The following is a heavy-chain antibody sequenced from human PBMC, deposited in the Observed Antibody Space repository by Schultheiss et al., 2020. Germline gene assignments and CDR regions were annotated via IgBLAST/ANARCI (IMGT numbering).Heavy chain of an antibody. J-gene: IGHJ5*02. V-gene: IGHV4-59*01. CDR2: IYYSGST. Sequence: SQTLSLTCTVSGGSISSYYWSWIRQPPGKGLEWIGYIYYSGSTNYNPSLKSRVTISVDTSKNQFSLKLSSVTAADTAVYYCARAELWTYNWFDPWGQGTLVNVSS. D-gene: IGHD5-18*01. CDR3: ARAELWTYNWFDP. CDR1: GGSISSYY.